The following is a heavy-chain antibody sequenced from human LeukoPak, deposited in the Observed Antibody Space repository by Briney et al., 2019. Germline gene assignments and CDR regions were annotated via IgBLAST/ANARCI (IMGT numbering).Heavy chain of an antibody. J-gene: IGHJ5*02. CDR1: GFTFSSYA. CDR3: ARGGSGYPSAPS. CDR2: ISYDESNT. V-gene: IGHV3-30*04. D-gene: IGHD3-22*01. Sequence: PGRSLRLSCAASGFTFSSYAMHWVRQAPGKGLEWVALISYDESNTFYADSVKGRFTISRDNSKNTLYLQRVEDTAVYYCARGGSGYPSAPSWGQGTLVTVSS.